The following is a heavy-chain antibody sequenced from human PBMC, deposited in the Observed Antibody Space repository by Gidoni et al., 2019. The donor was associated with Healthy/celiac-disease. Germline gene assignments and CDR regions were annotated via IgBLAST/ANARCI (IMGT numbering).Heavy chain of an antibody. CDR1: GDSVTGYW. J-gene: IGHJ3*01. CDR3: ARREYYDSSDDAFDL. V-gene: IGHV5-51*03. D-gene: IGHD3-22*01. CDR2: IYPGDSDT. Sequence: DVQLEQCGAEGSMRGESVRVSGTAFGDSVTGYWIGWVRQMPGKGLEWMGIIYPGDSDTRYSPSFQGQVTISADKSISTAYLQWSSLKASDTAMYYCARREYYDSSDDAFDLWGQGTMVTVSS.